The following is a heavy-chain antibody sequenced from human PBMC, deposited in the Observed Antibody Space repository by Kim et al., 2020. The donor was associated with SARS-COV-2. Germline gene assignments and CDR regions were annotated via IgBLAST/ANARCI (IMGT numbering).Heavy chain of an antibody. D-gene: IGHD5-18*01. CDR3: ARHERYSLNWFDP. V-gene: IGHV4-39*01. J-gene: IGHJ5*02. Sequence: NPTIRGRVTISVDTSKNQFSLKLSSVTAADTAVYYCARHERYSLNWFDPWGQGTLVTVSS.